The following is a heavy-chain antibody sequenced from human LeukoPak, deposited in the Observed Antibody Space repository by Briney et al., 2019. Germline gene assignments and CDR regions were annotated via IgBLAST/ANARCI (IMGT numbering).Heavy chain of an antibody. D-gene: IGHD5-18*01. Sequence: GGSLRLSCAASGFTFSNAWMSRVRQAPGKGLEWVGRIKSKTDGGTTDYAAPVKGRFTISRDDSKNTLYLQMNSLKTEDTAVYYCTTAPTWIQLWLDDYWGQGTLVTVSS. J-gene: IGHJ4*02. CDR2: IKSKTDGGTT. V-gene: IGHV3-15*01. CDR1: GFTFSNAW. CDR3: TTAPTWIQLWLDDY.